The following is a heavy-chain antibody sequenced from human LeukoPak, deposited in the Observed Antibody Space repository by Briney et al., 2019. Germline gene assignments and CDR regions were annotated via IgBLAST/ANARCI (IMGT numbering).Heavy chain of an antibody. D-gene: IGHD2-2*01. CDR3: NTQHLVAHFDY. Sequence: GGSLRLSCAASGFTFSNAWMSWVRQAPGKGLEWVGRIKSKTDSGTTDYAAPVNGRFTISRDDSKNTLYLQMNSLKTEDTAVSYCNTQHLVAHFDYWGQGTLVTVSS. CDR1: GFTFSNAW. V-gene: IGHV3-15*01. CDR2: IKSKTDSGTT. J-gene: IGHJ4*02.